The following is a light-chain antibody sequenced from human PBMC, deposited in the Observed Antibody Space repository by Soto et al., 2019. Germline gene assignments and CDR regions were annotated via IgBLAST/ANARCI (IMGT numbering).Light chain of an antibody. CDR1: SSDVGGYNR. V-gene: IGLV2-14*01. J-gene: IGLJ1*01. CDR2: EVT. Sequence: QSALTQPASVSGSPGQSITISCTGSSSDVGGYNRVSWYQQHPDKAPKLIIYEVTNRPSGISNRFSGSKSGDTASLTISGLQAEDEAYYYCYSYRSGSAHVFGSGTKVTVL. CDR3: YSYRSGSAHV.